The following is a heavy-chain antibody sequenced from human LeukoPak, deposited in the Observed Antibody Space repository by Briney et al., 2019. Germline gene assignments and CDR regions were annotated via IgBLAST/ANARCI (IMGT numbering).Heavy chain of an antibody. CDR1: GFTFSSYG. J-gene: IGHJ4*02. CDR2: IRYDGSNK. V-gene: IGHV3-30*02. CDR3: AKSNLFYYDSSGYSYFDY. Sequence: VGSLRLSCAASGFTFSSYGMHWVRQAPGKGLEWVAVIRYDGSNKYYADSAKGRFTISRDNSKNTLYLQMNSLRAEDTAVYYCAKSNLFYYDSSGYSYFDYWGQGTLVTVSS. D-gene: IGHD3-22*01.